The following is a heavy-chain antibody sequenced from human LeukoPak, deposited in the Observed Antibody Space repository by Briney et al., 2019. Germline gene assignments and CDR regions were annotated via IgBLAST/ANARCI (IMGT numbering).Heavy chain of an antibody. CDR3: AREDCGGDCYSLYDY. D-gene: IGHD2-21*02. CDR1: GYTFTSYG. Sequence: VASVKVSCKASGYTFTSYGISWVRQAPGQGLEWMGWISAYNGNTNYAQKLQGRVTMTTDTSTSTAYMELRSLRSDDTAVYYCAREDCGGDCYSLYDYWGQGTLVTVSS. V-gene: IGHV1-18*01. CDR2: ISAYNGNT. J-gene: IGHJ4*02.